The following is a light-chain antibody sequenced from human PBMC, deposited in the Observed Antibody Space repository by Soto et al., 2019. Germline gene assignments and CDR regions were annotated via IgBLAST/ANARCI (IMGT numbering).Light chain of an antibody. Sequence: AIQMTQSPSSLSAFAGDRVTITCRASQDIKNELGWYQQKPGKAPKLLIYAASSLQSGVPSRFSGSGSGTDFTLTISSLQPEDFASYYCLQDYNYPWTFGQGTKVEIK. J-gene: IGKJ1*01. CDR2: AAS. CDR1: QDIKNE. CDR3: LQDYNYPWT. V-gene: IGKV1-6*01.